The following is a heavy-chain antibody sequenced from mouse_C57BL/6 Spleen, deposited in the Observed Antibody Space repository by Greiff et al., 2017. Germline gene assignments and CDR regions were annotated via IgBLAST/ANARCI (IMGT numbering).Heavy chain of an antibody. CDR2: ISNGGGST. CDR3: ARGGYYGLDY. CDR1: GFTFSDYY. V-gene: IGHV5-12*01. J-gene: IGHJ2*01. Sequence: EVKLMESGGGLVQPGGSLKLSCAASGFTFSDYYMYWVRPTPEKRLEWVAYISNGGGSTYYPDTVKGRFTISRDNAKNTLYLQMSRLKSEDTAMYYCARGGYYGLDYWGQGTTLTVSS. D-gene: IGHD1-1*01.